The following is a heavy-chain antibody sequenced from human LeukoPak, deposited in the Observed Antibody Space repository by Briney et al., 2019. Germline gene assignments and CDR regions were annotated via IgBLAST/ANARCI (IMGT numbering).Heavy chain of an antibody. V-gene: IGHV3-21*01. CDR3: ARATSYYYDSSGYYYGVYYYYYYMDV. CDR2: ISSSSSYI. D-gene: IGHD3-22*01. CDR1: GFTFSSYS. J-gene: IGHJ6*03. Sequence: GGSLRLSCAASGFTFSSYSMNWVRQAPGKGLEWVSSISSSSSYIYYADSVKGRFTISRDNAKNSLYLQMNSLRAEDTAVYYCARATSYYYDSSGYYYGVYYYYYYMDVWGKGTTVTVSS.